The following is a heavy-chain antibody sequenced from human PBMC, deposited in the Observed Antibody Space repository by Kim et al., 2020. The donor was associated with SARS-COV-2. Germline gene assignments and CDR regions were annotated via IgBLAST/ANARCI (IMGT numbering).Heavy chain of an antibody. J-gene: IGHJ3*02. D-gene: IGHD3-10*01. Sequence: YADSVKGRFTISRDNAKNSLYLQMNSLRAEDTAVYYCALIPGETGGAFDIWGQGTMVTVSS. CDR3: ALIPGETGGAFDI. V-gene: IGHV3-48*03.